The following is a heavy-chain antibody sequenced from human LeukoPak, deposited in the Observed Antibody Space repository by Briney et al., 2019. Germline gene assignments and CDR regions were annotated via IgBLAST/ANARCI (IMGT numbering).Heavy chain of an antibody. V-gene: IGHV3-23*01. CDR1: GFTFSSYA. CDR2: ISGSGGST. D-gene: IGHD2-2*01. J-gene: IGHJ5*02. CDR3: AKLGSIVVVPAAGASYNWFDP. Sequence: GGSLRLFCAASGFTFSSYAMSWVRQAPGKGLEWASAISGSGGSTYYADSVKGRFTISRDNSKNTLYLQMNSLRAEDTAVYYCAKLGSIVVVPAAGASYNWFDPWGQGTLVTVSS.